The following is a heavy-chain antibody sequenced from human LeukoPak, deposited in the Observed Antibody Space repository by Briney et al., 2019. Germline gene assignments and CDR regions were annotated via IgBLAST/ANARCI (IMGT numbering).Heavy chain of an antibody. CDR3: ARGGRFLEWSGGPVYYYYGMDV. Sequence: GGSLRLSCAASGFTFSDYYMSWIRQAPGKGLEWVSYISSSGSTIYYADFVKGRFTISRDNAKNSLYLQMNSLRAEDTAVYYCARGGRFLEWSGGPVYYYYGMDVWGQGTTVTVSS. CDR1: GFTFSDYY. D-gene: IGHD3-3*01. V-gene: IGHV3-11*01. J-gene: IGHJ6*02. CDR2: ISSSGSTI.